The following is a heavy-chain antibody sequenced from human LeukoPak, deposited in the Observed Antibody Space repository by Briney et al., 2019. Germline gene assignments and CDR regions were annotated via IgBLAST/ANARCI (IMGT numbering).Heavy chain of an antibody. CDR1: GFTFSIYS. J-gene: IGHJ4*02. CDR2: ISSSSTTI. V-gene: IGHV3-48*01. CDR3: AKDGDYFDY. D-gene: IGHD3-10*01. Sequence: GGSLRLSCAVSGFTFSIYSMSWVRQAPGKGLEWVSYISSSSTTISYADSVKGRFTISRDNSKNTLYLQMNSLRAEDTAVYYCAKDGDYFDYWGQGTLVTVSS.